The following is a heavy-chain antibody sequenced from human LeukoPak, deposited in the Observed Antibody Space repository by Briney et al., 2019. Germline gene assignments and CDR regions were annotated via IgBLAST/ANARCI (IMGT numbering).Heavy chain of an antibody. D-gene: IGHD3-3*01. V-gene: IGHV3-23*03. CDR1: GFTFRNYA. J-gene: IGHJ6*03. CDR2: IEGDGSGT. CDR3: AKDRGTIFGVVIRHSYYMDV. Sequence: QSGGSLRLPCGASGFTFRNYAMTWVRQAPGKGLEWVSSIEGDGSGTYYTDSARGRFIVSRDNSKNTLFLQMNRLRAEDAAVYYCAKDRGTIFGVVIRHSYYMDVWGKGTTVTVSS.